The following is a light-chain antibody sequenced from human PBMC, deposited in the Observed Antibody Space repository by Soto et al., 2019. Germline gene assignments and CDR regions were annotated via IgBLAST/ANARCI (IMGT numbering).Light chain of an antibody. V-gene: IGLV1-44*01. CDR2: SNN. CDR3: AAWDDSLNGQGV. CDR1: SSNIGSNT. Sequence: QSVLTQPPSASGTPGQTVTISCSGSSSNIGSNTVNWYQQLPGTAATLLIYSNNQRPSGGPDLFSGSKSGTSASLAISGLQSEDEADYYCAAWDDSLNGQGVFGEGTKLTVL. J-gene: IGLJ2*01.